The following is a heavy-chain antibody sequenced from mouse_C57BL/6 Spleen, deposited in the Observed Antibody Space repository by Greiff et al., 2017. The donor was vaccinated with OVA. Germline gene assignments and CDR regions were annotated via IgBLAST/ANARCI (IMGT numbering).Heavy chain of an antibody. CDR1: GYTFTSYW. CDR3: THHYDYERASWFAY. V-gene: IGHV1-5*01. J-gene: IGHJ3*01. Sequence: EVQLQESGTVLARPGASVKMSCKTSGYTFTSYWMHWVNQRPGQGLEWIGAIYPGNSDTSYNQKFKGKAKLTAVQSASTAYMEISNLTNEDSAVYYCTHHYDYERASWFAYWGQGTLVTVSA. CDR2: IYPGNSDT. D-gene: IGHD2-4*01.